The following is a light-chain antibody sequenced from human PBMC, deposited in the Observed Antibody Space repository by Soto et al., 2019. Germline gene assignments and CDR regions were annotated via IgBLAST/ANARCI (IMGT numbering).Light chain of an antibody. Sequence: AIQMTQFPSSLSASVGDRVTITCRASQDIRSDLGWYQQRPGKAPKLLIYAASSLQSGVPSRFSGSGSGTDFTLTISSLQPEDFGTYYCLQDFNYPLTFGGGTKVEL. CDR3: LQDFNYPLT. CDR1: QDIRSD. CDR2: AAS. J-gene: IGKJ4*01. V-gene: IGKV1-6*01.